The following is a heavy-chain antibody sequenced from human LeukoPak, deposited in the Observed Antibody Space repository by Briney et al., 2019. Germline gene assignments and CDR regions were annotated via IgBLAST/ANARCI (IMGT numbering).Heavy chain of an antibody. CDR3: GASRQYVGAFDI. J-gene: IGHJ3*02. CDR2: ISSRSITI. V-gene: IGHV3-48*03. D-gene: IGHD3-16*01. Sequence: PGGSLRLSCAASGFTFGIYELYWVRQAPGRGLEWISYISSRSITIKYADSVRGRFTISRDDARGSLYLQMNTLRAEDTAIYYCGASRQYVGAFDIWGQGTLVTVSS. CDR1: GFTFGIYE.